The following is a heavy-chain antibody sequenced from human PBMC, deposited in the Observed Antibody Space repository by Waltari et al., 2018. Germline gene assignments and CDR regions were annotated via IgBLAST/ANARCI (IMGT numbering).Heavy chain of an antibody. V-gene: IGHV1-46*03. Sequence: QVQLVQSGAEVKKPGASVKVSCKASGYTFTSYYMHWVRQAPGQGLEWMGIINPSGGSTSYAQKFQGRVTMTRDTSTSTVYMELGSLRSEDTAVYYCARGIVVVPAAIFEASGWFDPWGQGTLVTVSS. CDR2: INPSGGST. D-gene: IGHD2-2*02. CDR1: GYTFTSYY. J-gene: IGHJ5*02. CDR3: ARGIVVVPAAIFEASGWFDP.